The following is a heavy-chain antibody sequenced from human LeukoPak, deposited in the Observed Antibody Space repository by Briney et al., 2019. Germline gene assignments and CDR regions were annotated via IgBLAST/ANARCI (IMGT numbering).Heavy chain of an antibody. D-gene: IGHD3-3*01. Sequence: ASVKVSCKASGYTFTTYGISWVRQAPGQGLEWMGWISTDNGYTNYPQKLQDRVTMTTDTSTSTAYMELRSLRSDDTAVYYCARVDYDFWTSYFFFDYWGQGTLVSVSS. J-gene: IGHJ4*02. V-gene: IGHV1-18*01. CDR1: GYTFTTYG. CDR3: ARVDYDFWTSYFFFDY. CDR2: ISTDNGYT.